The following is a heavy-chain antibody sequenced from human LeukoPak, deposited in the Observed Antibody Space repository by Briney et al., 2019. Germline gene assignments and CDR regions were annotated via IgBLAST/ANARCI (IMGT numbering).Heavy chain of an antibody. J-gene: IGHJ3*02. CDR3: ARGCSTASCYNAFDI. Sequence: GASVKVSCKASGYTFSGYYIHWLRQAPGQGLEWIGWINPNSGGTNYVQKFQGRVTMTRGTSISTAYMELNRLRYDDTAVYYCARGCSTASCYNAFDIWGQGTMVTVSS. V-gene: IGHV1-2*02. CDR1: GYTFSGYY. CDR2: INPNSGGT. D-gene: IGHD2-2*02.